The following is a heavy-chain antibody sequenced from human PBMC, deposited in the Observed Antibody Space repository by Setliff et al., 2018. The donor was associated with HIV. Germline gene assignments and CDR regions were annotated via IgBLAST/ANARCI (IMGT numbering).Heavy chain of an antibody. CDR1: GGSISSGSYY. J-gene: IGHJ4*02. V-gene: IGHV4-61*02. CDR3: ARSPTNTYYNFWSGYSYFDY. D-gene: IGHD3-3*01. CDR2: IYTSGST. Sequence: SETLSLTCTVSGGSISSGSYYWSWIRQPAGKGLEWIVRIYTSGSTNYNPSLKSRVTISVDTSKNQFSLKLSSVTAADTAVYYCARSPTNTYYNFWSGYSYFDYWGQGTLVTVSS.